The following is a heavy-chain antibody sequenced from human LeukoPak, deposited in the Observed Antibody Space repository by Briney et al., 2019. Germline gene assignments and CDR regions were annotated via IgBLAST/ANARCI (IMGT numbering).Heavy chain of an antibody. CDR3: ARGRPSHYDSSRDAFDI. CDR2: IYTSGST. J-gene: IGHJ3*02. D-gene: IGHD3-22*01. V-gene: IGHV4-4*07. CDR1: GGSISSYY. Sequence: SETLSLTCTVSGGSISSYYWSWIRQPAGQGLEWIGRIYTSGSTNYNPSLKSRVTMSVDTSKNQFSLKLSSVTAADTAVYYCARGRPSHYDSSRDAFDIWGQGTMVTVSS.